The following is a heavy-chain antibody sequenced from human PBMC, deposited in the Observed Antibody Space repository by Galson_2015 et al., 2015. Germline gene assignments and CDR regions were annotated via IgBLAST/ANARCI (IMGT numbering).Heavy chain of an antibody. CDR2: IYYSGSA. Sequence: SSTLSLTCTVSGGSISSYYWSWSRQPPGMGREWLGYIYYSGSANYNPSLRSRVTISVDTSKNQFSLKLSSVTAADTAVYYCTTGPAGIDYWGQGTLVTVSS. J-gene: IGHJ4*01. D-gene: IGHD1-26*01. CDR3: TTGPAGIDY. CDR1: GGSISSYY. V-gene: IGHV4-59*01.